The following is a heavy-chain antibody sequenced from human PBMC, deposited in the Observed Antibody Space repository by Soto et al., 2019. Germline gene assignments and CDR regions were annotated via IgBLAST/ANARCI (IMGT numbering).Heavy chain of an antibody. Sequence: GASVKVSCKASGYTFTSYYINWVLQATGQGPEWMGWMNPNSGNTGYAQKFQGRVTMTRNTSISTAYMELSSLRSEDTAVYYCARGYCSGGSCSYYFDYWGQGTLVTVSS. J-gene: IGHJ4*02. CDR2: MNPNSGNT. CDR1: GYTFTSYY. D-gene: IGHD2-15*01. V-gene: IGHV1-8*01. CDR3: ARGYCSGGSCSYYFDY.